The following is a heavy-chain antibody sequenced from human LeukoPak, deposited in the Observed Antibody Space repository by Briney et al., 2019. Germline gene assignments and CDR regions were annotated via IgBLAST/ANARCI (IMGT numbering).Heavy chain of an antibody. CDR2: IYYSGST. J-gene: IGHJ5*02. CDR1: GGSISSSSYY. Sequence: PSETLSLTCTVSGGSISSSSYYWGWIRQPPGKGLEWIGSIYYSGSTYYNPSLKSRVTISVDTSKNQFSLKLSSVTAADTAVYYCARDRVRGVDERGFDPWGQGTLVTVSS. V-gene: IGHV4-39*07. D-gene: IGHD3-10*01. CDR3: ARDRVRGVDERGFDP.